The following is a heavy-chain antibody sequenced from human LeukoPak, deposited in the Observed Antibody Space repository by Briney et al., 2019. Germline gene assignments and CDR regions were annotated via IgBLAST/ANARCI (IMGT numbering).Heavy chain of an antibody. Sequence: SETLSLTCTVSGGSISSYYWSWIRQPPGKGLEWIGYIYYSGSTNYNPSLKSRVTISVDTSKNQFSLKLSSVTATDTAVYYCVRHRCSSTSCSFFNRRFGFDPWGQGTLVTVSS. CDR3: VRHRCSSTSCSFFNRRFGFDP. D-gene: IGHD2-2*01. V-gene: IGHV4-59*08. CDR1: GGSISSYY. J-gene: IGHJ5*02. CDR2: IYYSGST.